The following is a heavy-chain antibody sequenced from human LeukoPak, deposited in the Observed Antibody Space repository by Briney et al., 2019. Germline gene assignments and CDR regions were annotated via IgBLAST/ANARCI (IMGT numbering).Heavy chain of an antibody. Sequence: PGGTLRLSCAASGFTFSNYGMNWVRQAPGKGLERVSYISSSNSTIYYSDSVKGRFTISRDNAKNSLYLQMNSLRVEDTAVYYCARGTKPSYNILTGSHYFDYWGQGTLVTVSS. D-gene: IGHD3-9*01. J-gene: IGHJ4*02. V-gene: IGHV3-48*04. CDR1: GFTFSNYG. CDR3: ARGTKPSYNILTGSHYFDY. CDR2: ISSSNSTI.